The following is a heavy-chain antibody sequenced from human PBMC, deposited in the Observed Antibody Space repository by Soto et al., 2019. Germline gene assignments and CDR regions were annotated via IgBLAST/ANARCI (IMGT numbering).Heavy chain of an antibody. D-gene: IGHD5-12*01. J-gene: IGHJ4*01. V-gene: IGHV4-39*01. CDR2: IYYSGST. CDR3: GRHAQWIIRAY. Sequence: SETLSLTCTVSGGSISSSSYYWVLIRQAPGKGLEWIGSIYYSGSTYYNPSLKSRVTISVDTSKNQFSLKLSSVTAADTAVYYGGRHAQWIIRAYLGQGSLVTVSS. CDR1: GGSISSSSYY.